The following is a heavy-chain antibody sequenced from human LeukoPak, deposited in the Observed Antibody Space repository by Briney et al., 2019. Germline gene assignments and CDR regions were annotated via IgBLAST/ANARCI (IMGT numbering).Heavy chain of an antibody. CDR3: ARVASIVVVVAAPHVALAFDI. CDR1: GGSISSGGYS. V-gene: IGHV4-30-4*07. J-gene: IGHJ3*02. CDR2: IYYSGST. D-gene: IGHD2-15*01. Sequence: SETLSLTCAVSGGSISSGGYSWSWIRQPPGKGLEWIGYIYYSGSTYYNPSLKSRVTISVDTSKNQFSLKLSSVTAADTAVYYCARVASIVVVVAAPHVALAFDIWGQGTMVTVSS.